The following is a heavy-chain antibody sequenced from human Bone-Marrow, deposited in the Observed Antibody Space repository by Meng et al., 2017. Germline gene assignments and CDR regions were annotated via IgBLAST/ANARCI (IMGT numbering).Heavy chain of an antibody. Sequence: GSLRLSCAVSGGSFTHYYWTWIRQSPGKGLEWIGEINYSGVTNYNQSLKSRVTIEVDTSKTQFSLKVTSVTAADAAVYFCARLSCRGGACPKKELRKNYYYYTLDFWGPGTTVTVSS. CDR2: INYSGVT. J-gene: IGHJ6*02. CDR3: ARLSCRGGACPKKELRKNYYYYTLDF. D-gene: IGHD3-10*01. CDR1: GGSFTHYY. V-gene: IGHV4-34*01.